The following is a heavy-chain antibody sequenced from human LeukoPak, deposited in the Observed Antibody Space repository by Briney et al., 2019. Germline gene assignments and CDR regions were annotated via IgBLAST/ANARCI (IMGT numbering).Heavy chain of an antibody. V-gene: IGHV1-3*01. D-gene: IGHD3-22*01. J-gene: IGHJ4*02. Sequence: ASVKVSCKASGYTFTSYAMHWVRQAPGQRLEWMGWINAGNGNTKYSQKFQGRVTITADKSTSTAYMELSSLRSEDTAVYYCAREALSYDSSGYQLTAFDYWGQGTLVTVSS. CDR1: GYTFTSYA. CDR3: AREALSYDSSGYQLTAFDY. CDR2: INAGNGNT.